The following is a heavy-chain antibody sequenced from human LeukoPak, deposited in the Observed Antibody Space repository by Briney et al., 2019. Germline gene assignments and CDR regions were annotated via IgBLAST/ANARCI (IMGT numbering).Heavy chain of an antibody. CDR1: GFTFSSYE. J-gene: IGHJ3*02. V-gene: IGHV3-48*03. D-gene: IGHD3-22*01. Sequence: GGSLRLSCAASGFTFSSYEMNWVRQAPGKGLEWVSYISSSGTTIYYADSVKGRFTISRDNSKNTLYLQMNSLRAEDTAVYYCAKVLRYYYDSSGYDAFDIWGQGTMVTVSS. CDR3: AKVLRYYYDSSGYDAFDI. CDR2: ISSSGTTI.